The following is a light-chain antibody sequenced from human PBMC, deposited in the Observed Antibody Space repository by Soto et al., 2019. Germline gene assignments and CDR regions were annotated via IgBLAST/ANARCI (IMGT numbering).Light chain of an antibody. CDR3: SSYVGSNNLL. CDR1: SSDVGASNY. J-gene: IGLJ2*01. V-gene: IGLV2-8*01. Sequence: QSALTQPPSASGSPGQSVSISCTGTSSDVGASNYVSWYQQHPGKAPKLMIYEVSKRPSGVPDRFSGSKSGNTASLTVSGLQADDEADYYCSSYVGSNNLLFGGGTKLTVL. CDR2: EVS.